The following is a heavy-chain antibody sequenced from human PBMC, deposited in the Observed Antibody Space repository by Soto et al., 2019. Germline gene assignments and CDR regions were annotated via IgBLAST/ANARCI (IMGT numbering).Heavy chain of an antibody. CDR1: GYTFTSYG. D-gene: IGHD2-2*01. CDR3: AREPVVVPAATSGGMDV. CDR2: ISAYNGNT. Sequence: GESLKISCKASGYTFTSYGISWVRQAPGQGLEWMGWISAYNGNTNYAQKLQGRVTMTTDTSTSTAYMELRSLRSDDTAVYYCAREPVVVPAATSGGMDVWGQGTTVTVSS. J-gene: IGHJ6*02. V-gene: IGHV1-18*01.